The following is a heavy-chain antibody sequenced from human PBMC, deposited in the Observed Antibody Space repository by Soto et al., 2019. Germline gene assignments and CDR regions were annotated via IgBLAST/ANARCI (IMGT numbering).Heavy chain of an antibody. CDR3: ARFSGDGSGNNFDY. CDR1: GYTFTRYA. V-gene: IGHV1-3*01. D-gene: IGHD3-10*01. CDR2: INAGNGDT. Sequence: QVPLVQSGPDVKNPGASVKVSCKTSGYTFTRYAIHWVRQAPGQRLEWMGRINAGNGDTRYSQKFQGRVTITRDTSASTAYMELSSLRSEDTALYYCARFSGDGSGNNFDYWGQGVLVTVSS. J-gene: IGHJ4*02.